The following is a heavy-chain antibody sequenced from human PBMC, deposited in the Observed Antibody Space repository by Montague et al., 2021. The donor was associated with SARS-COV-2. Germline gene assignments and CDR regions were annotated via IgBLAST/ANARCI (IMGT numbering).Heavy chain of an antibody. Sequence: SEILSLTCTVYGGSFSGYYWSWIRQPPGKGLEWIGEINRSGSTDYNPSLKSRVTISVDTSKNQFSLKLSSVTAADTAVYYCARANGYYFDYWGQGTLVTVSS. J-gene: IGHJ4*02. CDR3: ARANGYYFDY. CDR1: GGSFSGYY. V-gene: IGHV4-34*01. CDR2: INRSGST. D-gene: IGHD2-8*01.